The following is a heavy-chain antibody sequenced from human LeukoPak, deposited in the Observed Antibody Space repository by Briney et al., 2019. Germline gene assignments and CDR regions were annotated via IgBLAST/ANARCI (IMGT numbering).Heavy chain of an antibody. Sequence: SEPLYPPCTALGGPITGNHWNWSPQPPGKGLGWLGYIYPSWNSDYNPSLKRRVSVSVDTSKKQISLRLSSVPAAGTGVYYCTRRTRIAAGVYNIDFWGQGTLVTVSS. J-gene: IGHJ4*02. D-gene: IGHD6-25*01. V-gene: IGHV4-4*09. CDR2: IYPSWNS. CDR3: TRRTRIAAGVYNIDF. CDR1: GGPITGNH.